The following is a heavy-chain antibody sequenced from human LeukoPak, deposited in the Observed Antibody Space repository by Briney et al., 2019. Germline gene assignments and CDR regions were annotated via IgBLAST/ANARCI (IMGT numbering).Heavy chain of an antibody. CDR1: GFTFSSYS. Sequence: GGSLILSCAASGFTFSSYSMNWVRQAPGKGLEWVSSISSSSSYIYYADSVKGRFTISRDNAKNSLYLQMNSLRAEDTAVYYCARDVDSGYDYGVDYWGQGTLVTVSS. CDR2: ISSSSSYI. D-gene: IGHD5-12*01. J-gene: IGHJ4*02. CDR3: ARDVDSGYDYGVDY. V-gene: IGHV3-21*01.